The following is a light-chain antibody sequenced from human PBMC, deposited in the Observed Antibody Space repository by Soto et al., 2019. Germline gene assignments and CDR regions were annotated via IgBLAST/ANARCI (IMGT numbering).Light chain of an antibody. CDR3: QQRSRWPLT. V-gene: IGKV3-11*01. J-gene: IGKJ4*01. CDR2: DAS. Sequence: EIVLTQSPATLSLSPGERATLSSRASHSVSSDLLWYQQKPGQSPRLLISDASNRATGIPARFSGSGSGTDFILTISSLEPEDFAVYYCQQRSRWPLTFGGGTRVEIK. CDR1: HSVSSD.